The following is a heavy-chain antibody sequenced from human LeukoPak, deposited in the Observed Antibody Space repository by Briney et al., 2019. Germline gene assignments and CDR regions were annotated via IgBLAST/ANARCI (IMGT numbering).Heavy chain of an antibody. CDR1: GFTFSSYE. V-gene: IGHV3-48*03. CDR3: AKETLEWSPPDI. Sequence: GGSLRLSCAASGFTFSSYEMNWVRQAPGKGLEWVSYISSSGSTIYYADSVKGRFTISRDNAKNSLYLQMNSLRAEDTAVYYCAKETLEWSPPDIWGQGTTVTVSS. J-gene: IGHJ3*02. D-gene: IGHD3-3*01. CDR2: ISSSGSTI.